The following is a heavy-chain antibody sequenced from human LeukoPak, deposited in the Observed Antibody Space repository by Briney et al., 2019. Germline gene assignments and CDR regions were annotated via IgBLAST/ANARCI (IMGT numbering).Heavy chain of an antibody. D-gene: IGHD3-22*01. J-gene: IGHJ5*02. Sequence: SGGSLRLSCAASGFTFSNAWMSWVRQAPGKGLEWVGRIKSKTDGGTTDYAAPVKGRFTISRDDSKNTLYLQMNSLKTEDTAVYYCTTDSSFAWLLGSWGQGTLVTVSS. CDR1: GFTFSNAW. V-gene: IGHV3-15*01. CDR3: TTDSSFAWLLGS. CDR2: IKSKTDGGTT.